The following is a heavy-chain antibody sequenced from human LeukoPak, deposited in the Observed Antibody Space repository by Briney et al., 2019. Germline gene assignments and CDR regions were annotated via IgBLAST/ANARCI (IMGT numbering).Heavy chain of an antibody. CDR1: GYTFTGYY. Sequence: VASVKVSCKASGYTFTGYYMHWVRQAPGQGLEWMGWINPNSGGTNYAQKFQGRVTMTRDTSISTAYMELSRLRSDDTAVYYCARGDIVVVPAAISNWFDPWGQGTLVTVSS. J-gene: IGHJ5*02. CDR3: ARGDIVVVPAAISNWFDP. V-gene: IGHV1-2*02. D-gene: IGHD2-2*01. CDR2: INPNSGGT.